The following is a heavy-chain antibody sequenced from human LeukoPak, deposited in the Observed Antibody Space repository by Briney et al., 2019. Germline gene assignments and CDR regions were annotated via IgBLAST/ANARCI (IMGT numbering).Heavy chain of an antibody. V-gene: IGHV4-4*02. CDR2: IYHSGST. Sequence: SETLSLTCAVSGGSISSSNWWSWVRQPPGKGLEWIGEIYHSGSTNYNPSLKSRVTISVDKSKNQFSLKLSPVTAADTAVYYCARKDSIAAAGAFDYWGQGTLVTVSS. CDR3: ARKDSIAAAGAFDY. CDR1: GGSISSSNW. D-gene: IGHD6-13*01. J-gene: IGHJ4*02.